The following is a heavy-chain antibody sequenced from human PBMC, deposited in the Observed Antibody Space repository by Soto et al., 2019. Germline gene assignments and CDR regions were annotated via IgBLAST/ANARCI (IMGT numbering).Heavy chain of an antibody. CDR1: GFTVSSNY. V-gene: IGHV3-66*01. D-gene: IGHD5-18*01. CDR3: ARRIQLWSPIDY. CDR2: FYRDGST. J-gene: IGHJ4*02. Sequence: EVLLVESGGGLVQPGGSLRLSCAASGFTVSSNYMSWVRQAPGKGLEWVSVFYRDGSTYYADSVKGRFTLSRDNSKNTLYLQMNSLRAEDTAVYYCARRIQLWSPIDYWGQGTLVTVSS.